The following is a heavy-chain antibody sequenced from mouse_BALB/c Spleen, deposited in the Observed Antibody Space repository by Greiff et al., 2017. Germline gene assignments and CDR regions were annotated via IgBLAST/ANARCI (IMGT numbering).Heavy chain of an antibody. CDR3: ARWSYWYFDV. V-gene: IGHV3-2*02. CDR1: GYSITSDYA. CDR2: ISYSGST. J-gene: IGHJ1*01. Sequence: EVKLMESGPGLVKPSQSLSLTCTVTGYSITSDYAWNWIRQFPGNKLEWMGYISYSGSTSYNPSLKSRISITRDTSKNQFFLQLNSVTTEDTATYYCARWSYWYFDVWGAGTTVTVSS.